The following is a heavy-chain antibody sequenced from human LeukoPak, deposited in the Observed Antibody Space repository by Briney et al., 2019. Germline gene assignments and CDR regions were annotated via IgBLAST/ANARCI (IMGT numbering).Heavy chain of an antibody. Sequence: PSETLSLTCTVSGGSISSSSYYWGWIRQPPGKGLEWIGSIYYSRSTYYNPSLKSRVTISVDTSKNQFSLKLSSVTAADTAVYYCADTGGPGGNYWGQGTLVTVSS. CDR3: ADTGGPGGNY. D-gene: IGHD1-1*01. CDR2: IYYSRST. V-gene: IGHV4-39*07. CDR1: GGSISSSSYY. J-gene: IGHJ4*02.